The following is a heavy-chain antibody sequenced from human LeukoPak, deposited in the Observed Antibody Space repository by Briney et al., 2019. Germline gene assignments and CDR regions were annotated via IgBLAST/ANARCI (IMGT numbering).Heavy chain of an antibody. Sequence: PGGSLRLSCAASGFTFSDYYMSWVRQAPGKGLEWVSTISGSGGSTYYADSVKGRFTISRDNSKNTLYLQMNSLRAEDTAVYYCAKGLYSSGWYAHDYWGQGTLVTVSS. V-gene: IGHV3-23*01. CDR2: ISGSGGST. CDR3: AKGLYSSGWYAHDY. D-gene: IGHD6-19*01. CDR1: GFTFSDYY. J-gene: IGHJ4*02.